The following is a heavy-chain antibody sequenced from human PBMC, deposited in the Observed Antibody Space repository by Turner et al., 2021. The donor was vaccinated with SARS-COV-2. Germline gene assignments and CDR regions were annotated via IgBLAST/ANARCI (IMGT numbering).Heavy chain of an antibody. CDR3: ATLPAAAIDFYYYYGMDV. CDR2: ITSSSSYI. J-gene: IGHJ6*02. Sequence: EVQLVESGGGLVKPGGSLRLSCAASGFTFSSYSLNWVRQDPGKGLEWVSSITSSSSYIYYADSVKGRFTISRDNAKNSLYLQMNSLRAEDTAVYYCATLPAAAIDFYYYYGMDVWGQGTTVTVSS. CDR1: GFTFSSYS. V-gene: IGHV3-21*01. D-gene: IGHD2-2*01.